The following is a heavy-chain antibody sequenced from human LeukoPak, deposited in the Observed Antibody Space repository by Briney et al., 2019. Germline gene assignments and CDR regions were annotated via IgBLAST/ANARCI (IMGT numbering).Heavy chain of an antibody. V-gene: IGHV1-8*01. Sequence: GASVKVSCKASGYTFTSYDINWVRQATGQGLEWMGWMNPNSGNTGYAQKFQGRVTMTRNTSISTAYMELSSLRSEDTAVYYCARFFSSGPFLGSPFDYWGQGTLVTVSS. CDR2: MNPNSGNT. CDR1: GYTFTSYD. D-gene: IGHD3-22*01. CDR3: ARFFSSGPFLGSPFDY. J-gene: IGHJ4*02.